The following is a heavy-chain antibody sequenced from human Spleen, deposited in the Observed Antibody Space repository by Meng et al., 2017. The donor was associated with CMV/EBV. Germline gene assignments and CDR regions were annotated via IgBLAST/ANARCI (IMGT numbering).Heavy chain of an antibody. CDR1: GFTVSSNY. Sequence: GESLKISCAASGFTVSSNYMSWVRQAPGKGLEWVSVIYSGGSTYYADSVKGRFTISRDNAKNSLYLQMNSLRAEDTALYYCAKDCFPGTPGYGMDVWGQGTTVTVSS. CDR2: IYSGGST. CDR3: AKDCFPGTPGYGMDV. V-gene: IGHV3-53*05. J-gene: IGHJ6*02. D-gene: IGHD1/OR15-1a*01.